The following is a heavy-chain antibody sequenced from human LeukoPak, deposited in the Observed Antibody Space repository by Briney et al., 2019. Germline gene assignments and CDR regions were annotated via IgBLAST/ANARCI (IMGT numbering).Heavy chain of an antibody. V-gene: IGHV1-18*01. D-gene: IGHD3-22*01. CDR3: ARDRRREYYYDSSGLKDY. CDR1: GYTSTSYG. J-gene: IGHJ4*02. CDR2: ISAYNGNT. Sequence: ASVKVSCKASGYTSTSYGISWVRQAPGQGLEWMGWISAYNGNTNYAQKLQGRVTMTTDTSTSTAYMELRSLRSDDTAVYYCARDRRREYYYDSSGLKDYWGQGTLVTVSS.